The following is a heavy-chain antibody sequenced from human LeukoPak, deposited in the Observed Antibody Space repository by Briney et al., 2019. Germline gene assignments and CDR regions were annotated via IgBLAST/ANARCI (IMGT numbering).Heavy chain of an antibody. J-gene: IGHJ4*02. D-gene: IGHD1-26*01. CDR2: IYPGDPDT. CDR3: ARQRGVYSGSYYADY. CDR1: GYSFTSYW. V-gene: IGHV5-51*01. Sequence: GESLKISCKGSGYSFTSYWIGWVRQMPGKGLEWMGIIYPGDPDTRYSPSFQGQVTISADKSISTAYLQWSSLKASDTAMYYCARQRGVYSGSYYADYWGQGTLVTVSS.